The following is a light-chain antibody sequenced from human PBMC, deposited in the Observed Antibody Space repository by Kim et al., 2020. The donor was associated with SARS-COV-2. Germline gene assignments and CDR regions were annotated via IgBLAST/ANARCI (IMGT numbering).Light chain of an antibody. J-gene: IGLJ3*02. Sequence: AWGQTVRRTGKGDSLRNYYATWYQQRPGQAPVLVLFGKYNRPSGIPDRFSGSGSGNTASLTITGAQAEDEADYYCNSRDSSGDHVVFGGGTQLTVL. CDR1: SLRNYY. CDR2: GKY. CDR3: NSRDSSGDHVV. V-gene: IGLV3-19*01.